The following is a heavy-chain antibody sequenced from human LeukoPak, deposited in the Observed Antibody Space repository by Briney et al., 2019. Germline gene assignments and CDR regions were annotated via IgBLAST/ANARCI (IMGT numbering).Heavy chain of an antibody. V-gene: IGHV4-38-2*02. Sequence: SETLSLTCTVSGYSISSGYYWGWIRQPPGKGLEWIGSIYHSGSTYYNPSLKSRVTISVDTSKNQFSLKLSSVTAADTAAYYCARLAGATPFDYWGQGTLVTVSS. CDR3: ARLAGATPFDY. CDR1: GYSISSGYY. D-gene: IGHD1-26*01. J-gene: IGHJ4*02. CDR2: IYHSGST.